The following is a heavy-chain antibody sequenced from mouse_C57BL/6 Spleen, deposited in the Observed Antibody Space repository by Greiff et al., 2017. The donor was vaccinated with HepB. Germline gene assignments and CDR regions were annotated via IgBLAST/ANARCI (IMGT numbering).Heavy chain of an antibody. J-gene: IGHJ4*01. Sequence: EVKLQESGPGLVKPSQSLSLTCSVTGYSITSGYYWNWIRQFPGNKLEWMGYISYDGSNNYNPSLKNRISITRDTSKNQFFLKLNSVTTEDTATDYCAREGDYGSSYDAMDYWGQGTSVTVSS. V-gene: IGHV3-6*01. CDR3: AREGDYGSSYDAMDY. D-gene: IGHD1-1*01. CDR1: GYSITSGYY. CDR2: ISYDGSN.